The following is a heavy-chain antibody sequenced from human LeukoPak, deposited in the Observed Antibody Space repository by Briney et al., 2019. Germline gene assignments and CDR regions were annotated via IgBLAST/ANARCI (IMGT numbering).Heavy chain of an antibody. CDR2: IYYSGST. D-gene: IGHD6-19*01. CDR3: ARGQRPHSSGWYEDY. Sequence: SETLSLTCTVSGGSISSYYWSWIRQPPGKGLEWIGYIYYSGSTNYNPSLKSRVTISVDTSKNQFSLKLSSVTAADTAVYYCARGQRPHSSGWYEDYWGQGTLVTVSS. J-gene: IGHJ4*02. CDR1: GGSISSYY. V-gene: IGHV4-59*01.